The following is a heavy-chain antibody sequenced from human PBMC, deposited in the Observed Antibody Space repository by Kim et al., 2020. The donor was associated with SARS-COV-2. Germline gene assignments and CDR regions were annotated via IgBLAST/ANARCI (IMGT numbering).Heavy chain of an antibody. J-gene: IGHJ4*02. V-gene: IGHV3-15*01. CDR3: TKDKGSY. CDR1: GFIFANAW. Sequence: GGSLRLSCAVSGFIFANAWMTWVRQAPGKRLEWVGRIKSKAAGGTTDYAAPVKGRFTISRDDSENTLYLQINSLKIEDTAVYYCTKDKGSYWGQGTLVTV. CDR2: IKSKAAGGTT.